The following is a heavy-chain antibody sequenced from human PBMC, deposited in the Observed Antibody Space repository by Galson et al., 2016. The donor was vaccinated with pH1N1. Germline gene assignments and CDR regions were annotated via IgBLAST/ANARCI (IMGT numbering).Heavy chain of an antibody. Sequence: QSGAEVTKPGDSLKIPCKASGSSFTNYWIGWVRQMPGKGLEWMGIIYPADSDTRYSPSFQGRVTISADSSISTTYLRWSILKASDTAMYYCARQGGHVRAGSDAFDIWGQGTMVTVSS. CDR1: GSSFTNYW. CDR2: IYPADSDT. J-gene: IGHJ3*02. V-gene: IGHV5-51*01. D-gene: IGHD3-16*01. CDR3: ARQGGHVRAGSDAFDI.